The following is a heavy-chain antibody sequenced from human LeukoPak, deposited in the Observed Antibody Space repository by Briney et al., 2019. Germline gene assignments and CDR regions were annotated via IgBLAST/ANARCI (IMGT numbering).Heavy chain of an antibody. CDR3: ARADILTGYHDY. CDR1: GGSIGSYY. V-gene: IGHV4-59*01. CDR2: IYYSGST. J-gene: IGHJ4*02. Sequence: SETLSLTCTVSGGSIGSYYWSWIRQPPGKGLEWIGYIYYSGSTNYNPSLKSRVTISVDTSKNQFSLKLSSVTAADTAVYYCARADILTGYHDYWGQGTLVTVSS. D-gene: IGHD3-9*01.